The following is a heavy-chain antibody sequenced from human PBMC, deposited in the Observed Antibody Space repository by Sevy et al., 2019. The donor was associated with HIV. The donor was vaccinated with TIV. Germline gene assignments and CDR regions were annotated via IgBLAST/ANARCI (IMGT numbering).Heavy chain of an antibody. V-gene: IGHV3-43D*03. CDR1: GFTFDDYA. Sequence: GGSLRLSCAVSGFTFDDYAMHWVRQAPGKGLEWVSLISWDGGSTYYADSVKGRFTISRDNSKNSLYLQMNSLRAEDTALYHCAKPYRIAVAGDYYYSGMDVWGQGTTVTVSS. CDR2: ISWDGGST. D-gene: IGHD6-13*01. CDR3: AKPYRIAVAGDYYYSGMDV. J-gene: IGHJ6*02.